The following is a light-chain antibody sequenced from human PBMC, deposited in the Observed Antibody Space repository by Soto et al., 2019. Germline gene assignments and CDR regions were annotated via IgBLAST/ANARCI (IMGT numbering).Light chain of an antibody. CDR2: DAS. V-gene: IGKV1-33*01. Sequence: DIQMTQFASSVCSSVGCRVTVACQASQNINNYLNWYQQKPGRAPKLLIYDASNLEAGVPSRFRGSGSGTDFTFTISRLQPEDIATYYCQQYENLHTFGQGTRLEIK. CDR1: QNINNY. CDR3: QQYENLHT. J-gene: IGKJ5*01.